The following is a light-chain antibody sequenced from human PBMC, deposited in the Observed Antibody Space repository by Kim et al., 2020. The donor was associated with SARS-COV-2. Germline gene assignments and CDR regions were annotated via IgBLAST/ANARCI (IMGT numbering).Light chain of an antibody. Sequence: GQAVTISCTGTSSDVGAYNLVSWYQQHPGKAPKFMIHDVSQRPSGVSNRFSGSKSGNTASLTISGLRAEDEADYYCTSYTRSDTWVFGGGTQLTVL. CDR3: TSYTRSDTWV. CDR2: DVS. V-gene: IGLV2-14*03. CDR1: SSDVGAYNL. J-gene: IGLJ3*02.